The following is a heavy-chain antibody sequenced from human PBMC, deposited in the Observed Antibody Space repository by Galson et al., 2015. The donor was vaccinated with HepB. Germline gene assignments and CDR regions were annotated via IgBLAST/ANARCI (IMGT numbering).Heavy chain of an antibody. D-gene: IGHD4-17*01. CDR2: IYWNDDM. CDR1: GFSLGTTGVG. J-gene: IGHJ5*02. V-gene: IGHV2-5*01. Sequence: PALVKPTQTLTLTCTFSGFSLGTTGVGVGWIRQPPGKALEWLALIYWNDDMRYSPSLMSRLTITKDASKNQVVLSMTDMNPVDTATYYCAHRRVGFQYGDYEFRWFDPWGQGILVTVSS. CDR3: AHRRVGFQYGDYEFRWFDP.